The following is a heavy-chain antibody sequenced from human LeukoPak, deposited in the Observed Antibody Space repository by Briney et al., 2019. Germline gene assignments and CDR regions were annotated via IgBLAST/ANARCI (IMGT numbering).Heavy chain of an antibody. Sequence: GGSLRLSCTTSGFSFNTYSMSWVRQAPGKGLEWVSAINDDTPYYTDSVKGRFTVSRDNSKDTLYLHLNSLRAEDTAVYYCARVLRYCSGGNCYSGGLGYMDVWGKGTTVTISS. CDR1: GFSFNTYS. CDR2: INDDTP. J-gene: IGHJ6*03. CDR3: ARVLRYCSGGNCYSGGLGYMDV. D-gene: IGHD2-15*01. V-gene: IGHV3-23*01.